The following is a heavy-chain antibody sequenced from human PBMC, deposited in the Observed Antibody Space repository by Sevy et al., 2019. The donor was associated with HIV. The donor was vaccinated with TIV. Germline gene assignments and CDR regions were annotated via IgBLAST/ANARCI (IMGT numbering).Heavy chain of an antibody. J-gene: IGHJ4*02. CDR3: ARDLPHLLPWELSRGSDF. CDR2: ISHDEIHK. Sequence: GGSLRLSCTAYGFTFSNYAVHWVRQAPGKGLEWVAIISHDEIHKDFADSVRGRFSISRATAKNTIYLQMNSLRPEDTAVYYCARDLPHLLPWELSRGSDFWGQGTLVTVSS. V-gene: IGHV3-30*04. CDR1: GFTFSNYA. D-gene: IGHD3-16*01.